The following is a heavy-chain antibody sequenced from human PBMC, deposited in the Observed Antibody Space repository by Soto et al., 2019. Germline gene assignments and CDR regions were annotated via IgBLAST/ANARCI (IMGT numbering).Heavy chain of an antibody. V-gene: IGHV2-5*02. CDR1: GFSLSTSGVG. J-gene: IGHJ4*02. CDR3: AHPYIWGSYRQYYFDY. Sequence: QITLKESGPTLVKPTQTLTLTCTFSGFSLSTSGVGVGWIRQPPGKALEWLALIYCDDDKRYSPSLKSRLTITKNTSKNQVVLTMTNMDPVDTATYYCAHPYIWGSYRQYYFDYWGQGTLVTVSS. D-gene: IGHD3-16*02. CDR2: IYCDDDK.